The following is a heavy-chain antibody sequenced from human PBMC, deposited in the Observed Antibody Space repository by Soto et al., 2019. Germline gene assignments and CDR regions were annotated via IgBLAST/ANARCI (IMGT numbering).Heavy chain of an antibody. V-gene: IGHV3-30*18. D-gene: IGHD4-17*01. J-gene: IGHJ6*02. CDR3: AKDRGLRVYYYYGMDV. CDR1: GFTFSSYG. Sequence: GGSLRLSCAASGFTFSSYGMHWVRQAPGKGLEWVAVISYDGSNKYYADSVKGRFTISRDNSKNTLYLQMNSLRAEDTAVYYCAKDRGLRVYYYYGMDVWGQGTTVTVS. CDR2: ISYDGSNK.